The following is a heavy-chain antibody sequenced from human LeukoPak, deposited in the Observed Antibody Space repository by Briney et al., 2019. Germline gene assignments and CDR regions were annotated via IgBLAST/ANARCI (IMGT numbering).Heavy chain of an antibody. CDR1: GGSISSYY. CDR2: IYYSGST. CDR3: ARDLLHDYGDYDDAFDI. V-gene: IGHV4-59*01. J-gene: IGHJ3*02. D-gene: IGHD4-17*01. Sequence: SETLSLTCTVSGGSISSYYWSWIRQPPGKGLEWIGYIYYSGSTNYNPSLKSRVTISVDTSKNQFSLKLSSVTAADTAVYYCARDLLHDYGDYDDAFDIWGQGTMVTVSS.